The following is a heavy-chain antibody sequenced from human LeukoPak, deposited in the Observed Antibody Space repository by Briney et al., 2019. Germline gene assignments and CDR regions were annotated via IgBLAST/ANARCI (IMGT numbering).Heavy chain of an antibody. CDR2: INSGSYTI. Sequence: PGGSLRLSCGASGFRLGSYSMDWVGQAPGKGLEWVSHINSGSYTIYYADSVKGRFTISRDNAGNSLYLQMNSLRDEDTAVYYCARVLLERPGIDSFDMWGQGTMVTVSS. J-gene: IGHJ3*02. CDR3: ARVLLERPGIDSFDM. V-gene: IGHV3-48*02. D-gene: IGHD1-1*01. CDR1: GFRLGSYS.